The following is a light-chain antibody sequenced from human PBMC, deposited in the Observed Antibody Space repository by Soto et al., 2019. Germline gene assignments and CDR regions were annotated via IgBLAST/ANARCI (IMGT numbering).Light chain of an antibody. Sequence: DIQMTQSPSTLSASVGDRVTITCRASQSIKSWLAWYQQKPGKAPKLLIYAASTLPRGVSSRFSGSGYGTDFTLTITSLQPEDFATYYCQQSYSIPVTFGQGTRLEIK. CDR2: AAS. CDR3: QQSYSIPVT. J-gene: IGKJ5*01. V-gene: IGKV1-39*01. CDR1: QSIKSW.